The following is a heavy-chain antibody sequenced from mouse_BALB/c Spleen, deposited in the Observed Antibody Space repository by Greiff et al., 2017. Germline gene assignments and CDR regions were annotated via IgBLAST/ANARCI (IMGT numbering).Heavy chain of an antibody. CDR1: GYTFTSYW. CDR2: IYPGNSDT. Sequence: VQLQQSGTVLARPGASVKMSCKASGYTFTSYWMHWVKQRPGQGLEWIGAIYPGNSDTSYNQKFKGKAKLTAVTSTSTAYMELSSLTNEDSAVYYCTRENYYGRSYWYFDVWGAGTTVTVSS. J-gene: IGHJ1*01. V-gene: IGHV1-5*01. D-gene: IGHD1-1*01. CDR3: TRENYYGRSYWYFDV.